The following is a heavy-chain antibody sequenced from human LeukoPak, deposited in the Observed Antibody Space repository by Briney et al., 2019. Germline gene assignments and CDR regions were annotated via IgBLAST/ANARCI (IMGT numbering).Heavy chain of an antibody. CDR2: FDPEDGET. CDR3: ARALYYYGSGSPIYNY. J-gene: IGHJ4*02. V-gene: IGHV1-24*01. Sequence: ASVKVSCKVSGYTLTELSMHWVRQAPGKGLEWMEGFDPEDGETIYAQKFQGRVTMTEDTSTDTAYMELSSLRSEDTAVYYCARALYYYGSGSPIYNYWGQGTLVTVSS. D-gene: IGHD3-10*01. CDR1: GYTLTELS.